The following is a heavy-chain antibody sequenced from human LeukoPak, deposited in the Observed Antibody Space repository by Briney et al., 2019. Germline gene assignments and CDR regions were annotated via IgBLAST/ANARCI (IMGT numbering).Heavy chain of an antibody. Sequence: GGSLRLSCAASGFTFSSYAMHWVRQAPGKGREWVAVISYDGSNKYYADSVKGRFTISRDNSKNTLYLQMNSLRAEDTAVYYCARDRDGYFDYWGQGTLVTVSS. D-gene: IGHD5-24*01. CDR1: GFTFSSYA. J-gene: IGHJ4*02. CDR3: ARDRDGYFDY. V-gene: IGHV3-30*04. CDR2: ISYDGSNK.